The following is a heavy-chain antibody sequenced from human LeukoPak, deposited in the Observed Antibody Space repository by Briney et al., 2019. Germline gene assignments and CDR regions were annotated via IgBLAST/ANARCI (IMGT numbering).Heavy chain of an antibody. D-gene: IGHD3-22*01. CDR2: ISGSGGST. V-gene: IGHV3-23*01. CDR1: GFTVSSNY. J-gene: IGHJ4*02. CDR3: AKEKSGYYDSSGYGD. Sequence: GGSLRLSCAASGFTVSSNYMSWVRQAPGKGLEWVSAISGSGGSTYYADSVKGRFTISRDNSKNTLYLQMNSLRAEDTAVYYCAKEKSGYYDSSGYGDWGQGTLVTVSS.